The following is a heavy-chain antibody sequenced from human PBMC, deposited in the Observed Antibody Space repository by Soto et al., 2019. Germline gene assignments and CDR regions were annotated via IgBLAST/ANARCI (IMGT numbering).Heavy chain of an antibody. V-gene: IGHV3-30*03. D-gene: IGHD3-10*01. CDR3: ASRVPEGHYGAPYFQH. CDR2: VSKDGTDY. CDR1: GFTFSDYG. J-gene: IGHJ1*01. Sequence: GGSLRLSCAVSGFTFSDYGMHWVRQAPGKGLDWVAVVSKDGTDYYYADSVKGRFTISRDNSKNTLYLQMNSLRPEDTAMYYCASRVPEGHYGAPYFQHWGQGTLVTVSS.